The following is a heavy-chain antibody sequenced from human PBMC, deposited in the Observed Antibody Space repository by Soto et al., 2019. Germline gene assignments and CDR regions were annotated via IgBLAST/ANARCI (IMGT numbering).Heavy chain of an antibody. Sequence: QVQLVQSGAEVKKPGSSVKVSCKASGGTFSSYTISWVRQAPGQGLEWMGRIIPILGIANYAQKFQGRVTITRDKTQSTAYMELSRLRSGDTAVYYWSDSNCRCYGCFGIWGQGTMVTVSS. D-gene: IGHD3-10*01. CDR3: SDSNCRCYGCFGI. J-gene: IGHJ3*02. V-gene: IGHV1-69*02. CDR2: IIPILGIA. CDR1: GGTFSSYT.